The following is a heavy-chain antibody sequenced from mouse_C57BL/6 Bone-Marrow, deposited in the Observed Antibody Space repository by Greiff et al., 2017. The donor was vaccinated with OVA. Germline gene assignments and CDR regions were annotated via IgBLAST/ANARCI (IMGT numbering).Heavy chain of an antibody. V-gene: IGHV5-9-1*02. D-gene: IGHD2-4*01. CDR2: ISSGGDYI. Sequence: DVMLVESGEGLVKPGGSLKLSCAASGFTFSSYAMSWVRQTPEKRLEWVAYISSGGDYIYYADTVKGRFTISRDNARNTLYLQMSSLKSEDTAMYYCTRDIYDYDGGSMDYWGQGTSVTVSS. CDR1: GFTFSSYA. J-gene: IGHJ4*01. CDR3: TRDIYDYDGGSMDY.